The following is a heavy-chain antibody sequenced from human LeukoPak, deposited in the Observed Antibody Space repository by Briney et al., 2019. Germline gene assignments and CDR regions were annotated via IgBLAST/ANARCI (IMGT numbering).Heavy chain of an antibody. J-gene: IGHJ4*02. CDR2: ISGSGGTT. CDR3: AKSRSGSANWALQIFDN. Sequence: GGSLRLSCAASGFTFSRDSMNWVRQAPGKGLEWVSAISGSGGTTYYADYVKGRFTISRDNSNNSLFVQMNSLRAEDTAVYFCAKSRSGSANWALQIFDNWGQGTLVTVSS. CDR1: GFTFSRDS. D-gene: IGHD1-1*01. V-gene: IGHV3-23*01.